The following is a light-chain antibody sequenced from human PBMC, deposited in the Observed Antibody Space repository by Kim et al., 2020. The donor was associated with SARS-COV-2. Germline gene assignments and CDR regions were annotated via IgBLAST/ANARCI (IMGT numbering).Light chain of an antibody. CDR3: QQYNSFSWT. J-gene: IGKJ1*01. V-gene: IGKV1-5*03. CDR2: KAS. Sequence: DIQMTQSPSTLSASVGDRVTITCRASQSISSWLAWYQQKPGKAPKLQIYKASSLESGVPSRFSGSGSGTEFTLTINSLQPDDFATYYCQQYNSFSWTFGQGTKVDIK. CDR1: QSISSW.